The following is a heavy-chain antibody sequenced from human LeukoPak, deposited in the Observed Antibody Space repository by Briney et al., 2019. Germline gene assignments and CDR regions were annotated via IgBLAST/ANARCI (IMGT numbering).Heavy chain of an antibody. J-gene: IGHJ3*02. CDR3: AKDHYGGNPPTNAFDI. V-gene: IGHV3-23*01. Sequence: GRSLRLSCAASGFTFSSYAMSWDRQAPGKGLEWVSAISGSGGSTYYADSVKGRFTISRDNSKNTLYLQMNSLRAEDTAVYYCAKDHYGGNPPTNAFDIWGQGTMVTVSS. CDR2: ISGSGGST. D-gene: IGHD4-23*01. CDR1: GFTFSSYA.